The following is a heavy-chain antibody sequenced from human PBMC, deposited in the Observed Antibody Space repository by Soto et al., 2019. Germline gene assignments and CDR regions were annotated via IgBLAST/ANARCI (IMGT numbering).Heavy chain of an antibody. V-gene: IGHV4-59*01. CDR3: ARDLWGYCGTDCYPLDV. CDR2: MYNTGST. D-gene: IGHD2-21*02. Sequence: SETLSVTCTVSGGSLSGYDWSWIRQPPGKGLEWIGYMYNTGSTVYNPSFKSRVTISVDTSKNQFSLKLNSVTAADTAVYYCARDLWGYCGTDCYPLDVSGQGTTVTVSS. J-gene: IGHJ6*02. CDR1: GGSLSGYD.